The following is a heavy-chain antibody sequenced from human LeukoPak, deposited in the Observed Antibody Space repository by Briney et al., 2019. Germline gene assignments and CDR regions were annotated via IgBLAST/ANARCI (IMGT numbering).Heavy chain of an antibody. CDR2: ISGGGGST. D-gene: IGHD2-8*02. J-gene: IGHJ4*02. Sequence: GGSLRLSCAASGFTFSSYAMSWVRQAPGKGLEWVSAISGGGGSTYYTDAVKGRFTISRDNSKNTLYLQMNSLRAEDTAVYYCAKVGESGGVWKYYFDYWGQGTLVTVSS. CDR1: GFTFSSYA. CDR3: AKVGESGGVWKYYFDY. V-gene: IGHV3-23*01.